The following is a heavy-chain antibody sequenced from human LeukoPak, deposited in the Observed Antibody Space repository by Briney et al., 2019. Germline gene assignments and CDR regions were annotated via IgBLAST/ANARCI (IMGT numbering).Heavy chain of an antibody. D-gene: IGHD3-3*01. Sequence: ASVKVSCTASGYTFTSYDINWVRQATGQGLEWMGWMNPNSGNTGYAQKFQGRVTMTRNTSISTAYMELSSLRSEDTAVYYCARGKPLYYDFWSGYYTPWSSYYGMDVWGQGTTVTVSS. CDR3: ARGKPLYYDFWSGYYTPWSSYYGMDV. CDR2: MNPNSGNT. J-gene: IGHJ6*02. V-gene: IGHV1-8*01. CDR1: GYTFTSYD.